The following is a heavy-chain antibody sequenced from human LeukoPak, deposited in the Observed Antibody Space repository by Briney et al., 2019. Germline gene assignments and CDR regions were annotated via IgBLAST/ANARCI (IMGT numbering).Heavy chain of an antibody. D-gene: IGHD2-15*01. CDR1: GGSFSGYY. CDR2: INHSGST. Sequence: SETLSLTCAVYGGSFSGYYWSWIRQPPGKGLEWIVEINHSGSTNYNPSLKSRVTISVDTSKNQLSLKLSSVTAADTAVYYCATWSVRMDAFDIWGQGTMVTVSS. V-gene: IGHV4-34*01. J-gene: IGHJ3*02. CDR3: ATWSVRMDAFDI.